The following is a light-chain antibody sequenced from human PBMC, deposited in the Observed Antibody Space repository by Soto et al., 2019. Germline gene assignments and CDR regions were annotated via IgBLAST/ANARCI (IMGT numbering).Light chain of an antibody. CDR2: DTS. J-gene: IGKJ5*01. CDR1: QSVRNY. CDR3: QQRFNWPPIT. V-gene: IGKV3-11*01. Sequence: EIVLTQSPATLSLSPGERAILSCRASQSVRNYLAWYQQKPGQAPRLLMYDTSNRATGIPARFSGSGSETDFTLTISSLEPEDFAVYYCQQRFNWPPITFGQGTRLEIK.